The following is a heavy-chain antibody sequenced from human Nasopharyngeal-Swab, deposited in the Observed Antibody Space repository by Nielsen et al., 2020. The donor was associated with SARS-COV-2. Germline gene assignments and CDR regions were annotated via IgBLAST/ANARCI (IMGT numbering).Heavy chain of an antibody. CDR2: IKHDGSDK. CDR1: GFTFSSYW. Sequence: GGSLRLSCAASGFTFSSYWMNWVRQAPGKGLEWVANIKHDGSDKNYVDSVKGRFTISRDNAKNSLILQMNSLRADDTALYFCARRSPTHDFWGQGTLVTVST. V-gene: IGHV3-7*01. J-gene: IGHJ4*02. CDR3: ARRSPTHDF. D-gene: IGHD1-1*01.